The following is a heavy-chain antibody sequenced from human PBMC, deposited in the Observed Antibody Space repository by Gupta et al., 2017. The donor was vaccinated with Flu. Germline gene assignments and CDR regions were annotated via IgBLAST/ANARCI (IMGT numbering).Heavy chain of an antibody. CDR1: GFTFSSLA. J-gene: IGHJ4*02. CDR3: AKDDSDYIYGWGLGFFDY. CDR2: ITGSGGSP. V-gene: IGHV3-23*01. Sequence: EVQLLESVAGLVHLGGSLRLSVAASGFTFSSLAMSWVRQAPGKGLEWVSAITGSGGSPYYADSVKGRFTISRDNSKNTLYLQMNSLRAEDTAVYYCAKDDSDYIYGWGLGFFDYWGQGALVTVSS. D-gene: IGHD2-21*02.